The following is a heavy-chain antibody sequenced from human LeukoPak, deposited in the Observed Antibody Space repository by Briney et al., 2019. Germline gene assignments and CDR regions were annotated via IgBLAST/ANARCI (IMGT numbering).Heavy chain of an antibody. CDR2: INPSGGST. CDR1: GYTFTNYY. CDR3: ARGGRYCTNGVCFPFDY. J-gene: IGHJ4*02. V-gene: IGHV1-46*01. D-gene: IGHD2-8*01. Sequence: GASVKVSCKASGYTFTNYYMHWVRQAPGQGLEWMVIINPSGGSTSYAQKFQGRVTMTSDTSTSTVYMELSSLRSEDTAVYYCARGGRYCTNGVCFPFDYWGQGTLVTVSS.